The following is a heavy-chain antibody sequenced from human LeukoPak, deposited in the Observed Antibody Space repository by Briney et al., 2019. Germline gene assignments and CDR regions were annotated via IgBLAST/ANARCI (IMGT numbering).Heavy chain of an antibody. Sequence: GASVKVSCKASGGTFSSYAISWVRQAPGQGLEWMGGIIPIFGTANYAQKFQGRVMITADESTSTAYMELSSLRSEDTAVYYCASTVCSGGSCYSGAFDIWGQGTMVTVSS. CDR1: GGTFSSYA. D-gene: IGHD2-15*01. J-gene: IGHJ3*02. CDR3: ASTVCSGGSCYSGAFDI. CDR2: IIPIFGTA. V-gene: IGHV1-69*13.